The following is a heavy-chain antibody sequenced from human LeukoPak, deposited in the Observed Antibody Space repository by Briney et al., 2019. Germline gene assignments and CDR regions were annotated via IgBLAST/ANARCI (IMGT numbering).Heavy chain of an antibody. CDR1: GGSISSYY. D-gene: IGHD3-10*01. J-gene: IGHJ4*02. CDR3: ARATTMVRGVIIETLFDY. CDR2: IYYSGST. Sequence: SETLSLTCTVSGGSISSYYWSWIRQPPGKGLEWIGYIYYSGSTNYNPSLKSRVTISVDTSKNQFSLKLSSVTAADTAVYYCARATTMVRGVIIETLFDYWGQGTLVTVSS. V-gene: IGHV4-59*01.